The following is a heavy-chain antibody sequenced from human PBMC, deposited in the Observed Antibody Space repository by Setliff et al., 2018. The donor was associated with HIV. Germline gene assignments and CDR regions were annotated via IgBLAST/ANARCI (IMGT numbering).Heavy chain of an antibody. V-gene: IGHV5-51*01. D-gene: IGHD2-15*01. CDR3: ARLLCSGGSCYSVYFMDV. J-gene: IGHJ6*03. Sequence: GESLKISCKGSGYTFTNSWIAWVRQMPGKGLEWMGIIYPGDSDTRYTPSFQGQVTISADKSVNPAYLQWSSLQASDTAMSYCARLLCSGGSCYSVYFMDVWGKGTTVTVSS. CDR1: GYTFTNSW. CDR2: IYPGDSDT.